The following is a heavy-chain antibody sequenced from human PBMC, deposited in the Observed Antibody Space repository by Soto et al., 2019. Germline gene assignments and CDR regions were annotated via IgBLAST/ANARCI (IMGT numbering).Heavy chain of an antibody. CDR3: ARDIVVVVAATIARYFDL. D-gene: IGHD2-15*01. CDR2: IYYSGST. J-gene: IGHJ2*01. Sequence: QVQLQESGPGLVKPSQTLSLTCTVSGGSISSGGYYWSWIRQHPGKGLEWIGYIYYSGSTYYNPSLKSRVTISVDTYKNQFSLKLSSVTAADTAVYYCARDIVVVVAATIARYFDLWGRGTLVTVSS. V-gene: IGHV4-31*03. CDR1: GGSISSGGYY.